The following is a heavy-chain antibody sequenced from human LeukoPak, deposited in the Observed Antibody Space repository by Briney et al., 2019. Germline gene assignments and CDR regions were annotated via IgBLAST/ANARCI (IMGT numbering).Heavy chain of an antibody. CDR3: ASGYSSSWYSADFDY. CDR1: GFTFSDYD. Sequence: GGSLRLSCAASGFTFSDYDVSWIRQAPGKGLEWVSYISNSGSTIYYADSVKGRFTNSRDKAKNSLYVQMNSLRAEDTAVYYCASGYSSSWYSADFDYWGQGTLVSVCS. V-gene: IGHV3-11*01. D-gene: IGHD6-13*01. CDR2: ISNSGSTI. J-gene: IGHJ4*02.